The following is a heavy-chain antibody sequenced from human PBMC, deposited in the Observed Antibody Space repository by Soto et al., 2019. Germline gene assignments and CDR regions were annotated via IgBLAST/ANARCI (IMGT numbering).Heavy chain of an antibody. CDR3: ASDSHSQQPNHRWGGGDMHV. CDR1: GGSISNGGYY. Sequence: QVQLQESGPGLVKPSQTLSLTCVVSGGSISNGGYYWSWIRQHPGKGLEWIGAIYFSGSTYYNPSLKSRVTISVATPKHQFSLELSSVTAADTAVYYCASDSHSQQPNHRWGGGDMHVWGKGTTVTVSS. V-gene: IGHV4-31*11. CDR2: IYFSGST. J-gene: IGHJ6*03. D-gene: IGHD6-13*01.